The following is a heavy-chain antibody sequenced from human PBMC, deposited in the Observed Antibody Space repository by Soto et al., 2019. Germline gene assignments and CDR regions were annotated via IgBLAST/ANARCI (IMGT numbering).Heavy chain of an antibody. CDR1: GCTFSSYA. V-gene: IGHV1-69*13. CDR2: IIPIFGTA. CDR3: ASVETQRYYYGMDV. J-gene: IGHJ6*02. D-gene: IGHD2-15*01. Sequence: ASVKVSCKSSGCTFSSYAISWVRQAPGQGLEWMGGIIPIFGTADYAQKFQGRVTITADESTSTAYMELSSLRSEDTAVYYCASVETQRYYYGMDVWGQGTTVTVS.